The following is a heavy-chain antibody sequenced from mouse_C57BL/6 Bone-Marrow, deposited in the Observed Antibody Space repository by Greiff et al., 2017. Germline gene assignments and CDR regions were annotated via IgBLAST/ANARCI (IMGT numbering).Heavy chain of an antibody. J-gene: IGHJ1*03. CDR2: INSDGGST. Sequence: EVKLVESGGGLVQPGESLKLSCESNEYEFPSHDMSWVRKTPEKRLELVAAINSDGGSTYYPDTMERRFIISRDNTRKTLYLQMSSLRSEDTALYYCASHYSNGYWYFDVWGTGTTGTVSS. D-gene: IGHD2-5*01. CDR1: EYEFPSHD. CDR3: ASHYSNGYWYFDV. V-gene: IGHV5-2*01.